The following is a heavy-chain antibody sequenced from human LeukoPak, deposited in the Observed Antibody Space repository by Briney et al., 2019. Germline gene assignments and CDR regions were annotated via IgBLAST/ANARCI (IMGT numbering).Heavy chain of an antibody. D-gene: IGHD2-15*01. V-gene: IGHV3-43*02. CDR2: ISGDGGST. CDR1: GFTFDDYA. J-gene: IGHJ4*02. Sequence: PGGSLRLSCAASGFTFDDYAMHWVRQAPGKGLEWVSLISGDGGSTYYADSVKGRFTISRDNSKNSLYLQMNSLRTEDTALYYCAKYMYCSGGSCYPLFDYWGQGTLVTVSS. CDR3: AKYMYCSGGSCYPLFDY.